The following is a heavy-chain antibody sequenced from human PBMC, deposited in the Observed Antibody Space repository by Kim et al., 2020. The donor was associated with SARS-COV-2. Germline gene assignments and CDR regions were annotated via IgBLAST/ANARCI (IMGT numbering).Heavy chain of an antibody. CDR3: ARGAAARGLDY. D-gene: IGHD6-6*01. V-gene: IGHV3-21*01. CDR2: ITSTSYI. Sequence: GGSLRLSYAASGFTFSSYTMSCVRQAPGKGLEWVSSITSTSYIYYAASVKGRFTISRDNAKNSLYLQINSLRAEDTAVYYCARGAAARGLDYWGQGTLVT. CDR1: GFTFSSYT. J-gene: IGHJ4*02.